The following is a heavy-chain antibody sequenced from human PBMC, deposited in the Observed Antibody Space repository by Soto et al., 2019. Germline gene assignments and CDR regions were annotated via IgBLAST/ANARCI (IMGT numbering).Heavy chain of an antibody. CDR3: ARDLPLGTGSGRFDY. CDR1: GYTFTSYG. J-gene: IGHJ4*02. V-gene: IGHV1-18*04. Sequence: QVQLVQSGAEVKKPGASVKVSCKASGYTFTSYGISWVRQAPGQGLEWMGWISAYNGNTNYAQKLQGRVTMTTDTSTSTAYRELRSVRSDDTAVYYCARDLPLGTGSGRFDYWGQGTLVTVSS. D-gene: IGHD3-10*01. CDR2: ISAYNGNT.